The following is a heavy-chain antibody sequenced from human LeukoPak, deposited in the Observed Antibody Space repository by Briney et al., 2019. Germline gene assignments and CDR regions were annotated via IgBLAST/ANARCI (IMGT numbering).Heavy chain of an antibody. D-gene: IGHD2-21*01. Sequence: GRSLRLSCTASGFTFSNYAMSWVRQAPGKGLEWVSSISASGGSIYYADSVKGRFTISRDNSKNTLYLQMSSLRAEDTAVYYCAKGVENYYYGMDVWGQGTTVTVSS. CDR1: GFTFSNYA. CDR3: AKGVENYYYGMDV. CDR2: ISASGGSI. V-gene: IGHV3-23*01. J-gene: IGHJ6*02.